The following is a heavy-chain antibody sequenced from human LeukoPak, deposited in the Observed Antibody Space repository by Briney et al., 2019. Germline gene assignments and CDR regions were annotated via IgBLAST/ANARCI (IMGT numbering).Heavy chain of an antibody. Sequence: SETLSLACAVYGESFSGYYWNWIRQPPGKGLEWIGEINHSGSTNYNPSLKSLVTISVDTSKNQFSLKLSSVTAADTAVYYCARVGRDGYNFHYWGQGTLVTVSS. CDR2: INHSGST. J-gene: IGHJ4*02. D-gene: IGHD5-24*01. CDR3: ARVGRDGYNFHY. V-gene: IGHV4-34*01. CDR1: GESFSGYY.